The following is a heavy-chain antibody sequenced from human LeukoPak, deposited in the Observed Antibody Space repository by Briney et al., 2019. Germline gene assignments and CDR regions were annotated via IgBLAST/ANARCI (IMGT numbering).Heavy chain of an antibody. CDR3: ARAGDRGGFDY. V-gene: IGHV4-31*11. CDR1: GGSISSFGHY. CDR2: IYYTGST. D-gene: IGHD5-12*01. Sequence: KSSETLSLTCAVSGGSISSFGHYWSWLRQLPAKGLEWIGYIYYTGSTYYNPSLQSRVTISVDTSKNQFSLNLNSVTAADTAVYYCARAGDRGGFDYWGPETLVTVSS. J-gene: IGHJ4*02.